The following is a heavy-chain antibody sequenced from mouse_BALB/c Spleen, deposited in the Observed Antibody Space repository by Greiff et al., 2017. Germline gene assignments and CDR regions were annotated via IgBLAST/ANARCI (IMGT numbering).Heavy chain of an antibody. J-gene: IGHJ4*01. V-gene: IGHV1S56*01. CDR3: ARDGNYLYAMDY. CDR2: IYPGNVNT. D-gene: IGHD2-1*01. Sequence: QVQLQQSGPELVKPGASVRISCKASGYTFTSYYIHWVKQRPGQGLEWIGWIYPGNVNTKYNEKFKGKATLTADKSSSTAYMQLSSLTSEDSAVYFCARDGNYLYAMDYWGQGTSVTVSS. CDR1: GYTFTSYY.